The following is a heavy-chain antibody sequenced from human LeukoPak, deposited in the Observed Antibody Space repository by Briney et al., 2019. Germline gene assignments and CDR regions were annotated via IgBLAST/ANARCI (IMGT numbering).Heavy chain of an antibody. CDR1: GFTFSSYG. CDR2: ISYDGSNK. Sequence: GRSLRLSCAASGFTFSSYGMHWVRQAPGKGLEWVAVISYDGSNKYYADSVKGRFTISRDNSKNTLYLQMNNLRAEDTAVYYCANSDYWGQGTLVTVSS. V-gene: IGHV3-30*18. J-gene: IGHJ4*02. CDR3: ANSDY.